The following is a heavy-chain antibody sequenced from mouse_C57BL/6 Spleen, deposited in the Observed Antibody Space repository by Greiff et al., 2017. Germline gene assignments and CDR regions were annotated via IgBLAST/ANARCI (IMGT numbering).Heavy chain of an antibody. J-gene: IGHJ2*01. V-gene: IGHV5-6*01. CDR3: ARHGAAQAYYFDY. CDR2: ISSGGSYT. CDR1: GFTFSSYG. D-gene: IGHD3-2*02. Sequence: EVQRVESGGDLVKPGGSLKLSCAASGFTFSSYGMSWVRQTPDKRLEWVATISSGGSYTYYPDSVKGRFTISRDNAKNTLYLQMSSLKSEDTAMYYCARHGAAQAYYFDYWGQGTTLTVSS.